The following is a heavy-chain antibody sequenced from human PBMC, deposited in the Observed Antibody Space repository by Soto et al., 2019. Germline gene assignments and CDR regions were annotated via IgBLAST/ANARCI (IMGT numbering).Heavy chain of an antibody. CDR2: INGDGASL. CDR1: GFIFSSFW. V-gene: IGHV3-74*03. Sequence: EVRLEEAGGGFVQPGGSLRVSCSDSGFIFSSFWMHWVRQGPGKGLEWVSRINGDGASLAYADSVKGRFSISRDNVQNTLHLQMNSLGADDTAVYFCAREGSLGLDVWGRGTTVTVSS. CDR3: AREGSLGLDV. D-gene: IGHD3-10*01. J-gene: IGHJ6*02.